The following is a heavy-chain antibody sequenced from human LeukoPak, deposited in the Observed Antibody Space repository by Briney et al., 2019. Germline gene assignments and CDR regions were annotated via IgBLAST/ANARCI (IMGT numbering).Heavy chain of an antibody. J-gene: IGHJ3*02. CDR2: IKSKTDGGTT. CDR3: TTDLTPRSYSSGWYGAFDI. Sequence: PGGSLRLSCAASGFTFSTAWLSWVRQAPGKGLEWVGHIKSKTDGGTTEYAAPVKGRVVISRDDSKNTLHLQMNSLETDDTALYYCTTDLTPRSYSSGWYGAFDIWGPGTMVTVSS. D-gene: IGHD6-19*01. V-gene: IGHV3-15*01. CDR1: GFTFSTAW.